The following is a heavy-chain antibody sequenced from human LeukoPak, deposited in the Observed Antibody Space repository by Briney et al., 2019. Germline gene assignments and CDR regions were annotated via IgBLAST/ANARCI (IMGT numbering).Heavy chain of an antibody. D-gene: IGHD2-15*01. V-gene: IGHV3-30-3*01. CDR3: ARLSGYCSGGSC. CDR1: GFTFSSYA. Sequence: GGSLILSCAASGFTFSSYAMHWVRQAPGKGLEWVAVISYDGSNKYYADSVKGRFTISRDNSKNTLYLQMNSLRAEDTAVYYCARLSGYCSGGSCWGQGTLVTVSS. CDR2: ISYDGSNK. J-gene: IGHJ4*02.